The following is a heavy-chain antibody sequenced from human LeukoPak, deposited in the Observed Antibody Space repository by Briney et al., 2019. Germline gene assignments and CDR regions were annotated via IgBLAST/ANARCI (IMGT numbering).Heavy chain of an antibody. CDR1: GYIFTSYN. CDR2: INSSGGST. J-gene: IGHJ4*02. D-gene: IGHD3-22*01. CDR3: ARGGSRYYDSSGYYSASVDY. V-gene: IGHV1-46*01. Sequence: RASVKVSCKASGYIFTSYNMYWVRQAPGQGLEWMGIINSSGGSTNYAQKFQGRVTMTRDTSISTAYMELSRLRSDDTAVYYCARGGSRYYDSSGYYSASVDYWGQGTLVTVSS.